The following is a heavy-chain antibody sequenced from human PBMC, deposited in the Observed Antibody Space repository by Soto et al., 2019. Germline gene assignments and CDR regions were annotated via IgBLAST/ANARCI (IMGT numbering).Heavy chain of an antibody. CDR3: TTYVGPSPGYFDWLLDYYYYGMDV. CDR1: GFTFSNAW. J-gene: IGHJ6*02. CDR2: IKSKTDGGTT. Sequence: GGSLRLSCAASGFTFSNAWMNWVRQAPGKGLEWVGRIKSKTDGGTTDYAAPVKGRFTISRDDSKNTLYLQMNSLKTEDTAVYYCTTYVGPSPGYFDWLLDYYYYGMDVWGQGTTVTVSS. V-gene: IGHV3-15*07. D-gene: IGHD3-9*01.